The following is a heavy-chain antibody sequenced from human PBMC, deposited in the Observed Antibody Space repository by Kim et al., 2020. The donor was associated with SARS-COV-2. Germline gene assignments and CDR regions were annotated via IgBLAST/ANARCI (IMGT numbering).Heavy chain of an antibody. CDR2: IKSKTDGGTT. CDR1: GFTFSNAW. D-gene: IGHD4-17*01. CDR3: TTARPLTTAHYGMDV. V-gene: IGHV3-15*01. Sequence: GGSLRLSCAASGFTFSNAWMSWVRQAPGKGLEWVGRIKSKTDGGTTDYAAPVKGRFTISRDDSKNTLYLQMNSLKTEDTAVYYCTTARPLTTAHYGMDVWGQGTTVTVSS. J-gene: IGHJ6*02.